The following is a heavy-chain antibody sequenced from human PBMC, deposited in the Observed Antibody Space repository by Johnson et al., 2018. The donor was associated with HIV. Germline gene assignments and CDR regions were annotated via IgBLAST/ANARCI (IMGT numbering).Heavy chain of an antibody. D-gene: IGHD3-3*01. CDR3: AKDLGGTKADEWATDYYDLSIAYPIQDPGAVVGVFDI. J-gene: IGHJ3*02. Sequence: QVQLVESGGGVVQPGWSLRLSCAASGFIFSNCAMPWVRKPPGKGLEWVAFFRQDGSNKHHADSVKGRFTISRYNSMTTLYLQINSLKFGAPAIYHCAKDLGGTKADEWATDYYDLSIAYPIQDPGAVVGVFDIWGQGTMVTVSS. CDR2: FRQDGSNK. CDR1: GFIFSNCA. V-gene: IGHV3-30*02.